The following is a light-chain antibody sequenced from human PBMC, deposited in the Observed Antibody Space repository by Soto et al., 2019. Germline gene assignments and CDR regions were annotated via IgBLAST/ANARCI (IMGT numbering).Light chain of an antibody. J-gene: IGKJ5*01. CDR2: DAS. CDR1: QGIRND. V-gene: IGKV1-33*01. Sequence: DIQMTQSPSSLSASEGDRVTITFRASQGIRNDLGWYQQKPGKAPKLLIYDASNLETGVPSRFSGSGSGTDFTFTISSLQPEDIATYYCQQYDNRTTFGQGTRLEI. CDR3: QQYDNRTT.